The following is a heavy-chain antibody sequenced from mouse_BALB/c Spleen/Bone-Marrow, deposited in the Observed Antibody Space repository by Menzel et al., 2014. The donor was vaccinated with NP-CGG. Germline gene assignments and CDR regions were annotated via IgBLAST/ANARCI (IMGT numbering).Heavy chain of an antibody. CDR3: TRSTATFDY. J-gene: IGHJ2*01. D-gene: IGHD1-2*01. CDR1: GYAFSAYW. CDR2: IYPGDGDT. V-gene: IGHV1-80*01. Sequence: VQLQESGAELVRPGSSVKISCKASGYAFSAYWMNWVKQRPGQGLEWIGQIYPGDGDTNYNGKFKGKATLTADKSSSTAYMQLSSLTSEDSAVYFCTRSTATFDYWGQGTTPTVSS.